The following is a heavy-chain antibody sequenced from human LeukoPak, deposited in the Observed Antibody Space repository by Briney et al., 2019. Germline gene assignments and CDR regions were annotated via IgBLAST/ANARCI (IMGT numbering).Heavy chain of an antibody. D-gene: IGHD3-9*01. CDR1: GGSISSYY. Sequence: ASETLSLTCTVSGGSISSYYWSWIRQPPGKGLEWIGCIYYSGSTNYNPSLKSRVTISVDTSKNQFSLKLSSVTAADTAVYYCARDHRSIQYYDILTGYYRDDAFDIWGQGTMVTVSS. J-gene: IGHJ3*02. CDR2: IYYSGST. V-gene: IGHV4-59*01. CDR3: ARDHRSIQYYDILTGYYRDDAFDI.